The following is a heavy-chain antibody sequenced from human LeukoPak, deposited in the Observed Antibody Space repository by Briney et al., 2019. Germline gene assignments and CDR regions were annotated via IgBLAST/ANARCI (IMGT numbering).Heavy chain of an antibody. CDR2: ISAYNGNT. J-gene: IGHJ4*02. Sequence: ASVKVSCKASGSTFPSYGISGVGQAPGQGLEWMGWISAYNGNTNYAQKLQGRVTMTTDTSTSTAYMELRSLRSDDTAVYYCARYELNRPFDYWGQGTLVTVSS. CDR3: ARYELNRPFDY. V-gene: IGHV1-18*01. D-gene: IGHD1-26*01. CDR1: GSTFPSYG.